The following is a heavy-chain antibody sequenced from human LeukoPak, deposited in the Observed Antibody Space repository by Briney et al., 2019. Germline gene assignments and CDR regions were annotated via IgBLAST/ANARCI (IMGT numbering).Heavy chain of an antibody. CDR1: GGTFSSYA. J-gene: IGHJ5*02. V-gene: IGHV1-69*05. Sequence: GASVEVSCKASGGTFSSYAISWVRQAPGQGLEWMGGIIPIFGTANYAQKFQGRVTITTDESTSTAYMELSSLRSEDTAVYYCARDGSLTGGINWFDPWGQGTLVTVSS. D-gene: IGHD3-16*01. CDR2: IIPIFGTA. CDR3: ARDGSLTGGINWFDP.